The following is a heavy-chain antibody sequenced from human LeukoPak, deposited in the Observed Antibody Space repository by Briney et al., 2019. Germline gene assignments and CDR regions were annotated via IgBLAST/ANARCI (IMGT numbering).Heavy chain of an antibody. Sequence: GGSLRLSCAASGFTFSSYSMNWVRQAPGKGLEWVSSISSSSSYIYYADSVKGRFTISRDNAKNSLYLQMNSLRAEDTAVYYCARDGPANRGYCSSTSCPYYYYYMDVWGKGTTVTVSS. D-gene: IGHD2-2*01. V-gene: IGHV3-21*01. J-gene: IGHJ6*03. CDR3: ARDGPANRGYCSSTSCPYYYYYMDV. CDR2: ISSSSSYI. CDR1: GFTFSSYS.